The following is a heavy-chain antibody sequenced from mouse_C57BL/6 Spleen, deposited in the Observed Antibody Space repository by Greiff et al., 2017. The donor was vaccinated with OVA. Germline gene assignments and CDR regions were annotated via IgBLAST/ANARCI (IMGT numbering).Heavy chain of an antibody. CDR2: IYPGSGNT. CDR3: ARDSNYFDY. V-gene: IGHV1-76*01. D-gene: IGHD2-5*01. Sequence: VQLQQSGAELVRPGASVKLSCKASGYTFTDYYINWVKQRPGQGLEWIARIYPGSGNTYYNEKFKGKATLTAEKSSSTPYMQLSSLTSEDSAVYFCARDSNYFDYWGQGTTLTVSS. CDR1: GYTFTDYY. J-gene: IGHJ2*01.